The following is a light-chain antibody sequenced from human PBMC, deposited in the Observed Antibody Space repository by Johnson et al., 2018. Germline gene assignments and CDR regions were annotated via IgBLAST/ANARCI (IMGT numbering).Light chain of an antibody. V-gene: IGLV1-51*02. Sequence: QSVLTQPPSVSAAPGQKVTISCSGSSSNIGNNYVSWYQQLPGTAPKLLIYENNKRPSGIPDRFSGSKSGTSATLGITGLQTGDEADNYCGTWDSRLMAGNVFGTGTKVTVI. CDR3: GTWDSRLMAGNV. J-gene: IGLJ1*01. CDR2: ENN. CDR1: SSNIGNNY.